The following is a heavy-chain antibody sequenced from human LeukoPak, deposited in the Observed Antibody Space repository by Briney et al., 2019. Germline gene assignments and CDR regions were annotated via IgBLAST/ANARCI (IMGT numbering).Heavy chain of an antibody. J-gene: IGHJ4*02. V-gene: IGHV3-48*03. Sequence: GGSLRLSCEASGLTFSNYEMNWVRQAPGKGLEWVSYIGIRGSPIYYADSVQGRFSVSRDDAKNALYLQMNSLRAEDTAVYYCARVELDSRQRGHDFWGQGTLVSVSS. D-gene: IGHD1-1*01. CDR2: IGIRGSPI. CDR3: ARVELDSRQRGHDF. CDR1: GLTFSNYE.